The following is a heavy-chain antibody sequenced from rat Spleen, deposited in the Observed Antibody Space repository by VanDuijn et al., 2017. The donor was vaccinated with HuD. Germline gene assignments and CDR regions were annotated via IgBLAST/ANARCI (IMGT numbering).Heavy chain of an antibody. V-gene: IGHV5-7*01. D-gene: IGHD1-1*01. J-gene: IGHJ3*01. CDR2: ISYDGSST. Sequence: EVQLVESGGGLVQPGRSMKLSCVASGFTFRNYFMAWVRQAPKKGLEWVATISYDGSSTYYRDSVKGRFTISRDNARITLYLQMDSLRSEDTATYYCTRLYYSNWFAYWGQGTLVTVSS. CDR3: TRLYYSNWFAY. CDR1: GFTFRNYF.